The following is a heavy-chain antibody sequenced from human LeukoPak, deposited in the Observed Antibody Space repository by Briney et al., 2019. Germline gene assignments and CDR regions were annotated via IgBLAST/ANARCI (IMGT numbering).Heavy chain of an antibody. V-gene: IGHV3-23*01. Sequence: GGSLRLSCAPSGFTFSSYAMSWVRQAPGKGLEWVSAISGSGGSTYYADSVKGRFTISRDNSKNTLYLQMNSLRAEDTAVYYCAKGAVVTTTTLVYGMDVWGQGTTVTVSS. CDR3: AKGAVVTTTTLVYGMDV. CDR2: ISGSGGST. CDR1: GFTFSSYA. D-gene: IGHD6-19*01. J-gene: IGHJ6*02.